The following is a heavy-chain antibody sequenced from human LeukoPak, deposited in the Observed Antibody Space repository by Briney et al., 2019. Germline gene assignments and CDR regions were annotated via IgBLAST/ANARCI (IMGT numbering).Heavy chain of an antibody. Sequence: GGSLRLSCAASGFTFDTFSMSWVRQAPGKGLEWVSGINGSGGSKYYADSEKGRFTISRDNSNNTLFLQMTGLRAEDTAVYYCSKRGGTGTKYFDSWGQGTLVTVSS. CDR2: INGSGGSK. CDR1: GFTFDTFS. V-gene: IGHV3-23*01. CDR3: SKRGGTGTKYFDS. D-gene: IGHD1-1*01. J-gene: IGHJ4*02.